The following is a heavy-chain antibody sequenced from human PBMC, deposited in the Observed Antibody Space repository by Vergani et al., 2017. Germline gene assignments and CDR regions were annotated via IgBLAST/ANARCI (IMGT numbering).Heavy chain of an antibody. V-gene: IGHV4-34*01. CDR3: ARVNTETNGHLYYYYYMDV. CDR1: GGSFTSYH. Sequence: QVQLQQWGGGLLKPSETLSLTCVVNGGSFTSYHWTWIRQCPGGGLEWVGDPDHTGGPDYNPSLKSRLTMSVDKSRNQFSRTLNSVTSTDTAIYFCARVNTETNGHLYYYYYMDVWGQGTAVTVS. CDR2: PDHTGGP. J-gene: IGHJ6*03. D-gene: IGHD4-11*01.